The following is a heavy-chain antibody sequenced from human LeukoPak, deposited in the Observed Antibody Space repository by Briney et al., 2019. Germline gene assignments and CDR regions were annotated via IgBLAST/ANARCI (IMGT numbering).Heavy chain of an antibody. CDR1: GYTFTGYY. CDR2: INPNSGDT. D-gene: IGHD4-17*01. Sequence: GASVKVSCKASGYTFTGYYMHWVRQAPGQGLEWMGWINPNSGDTNYAQKFQGRVTMTRDTSISTAYMELSRLRSDDTAVYYCARTNTVDAFDIWGQGTMVTVSS. V-gene: IGHV1-2*02. CDR3: ARTNTVDAFDI. J-gene: IGHJ3*02.